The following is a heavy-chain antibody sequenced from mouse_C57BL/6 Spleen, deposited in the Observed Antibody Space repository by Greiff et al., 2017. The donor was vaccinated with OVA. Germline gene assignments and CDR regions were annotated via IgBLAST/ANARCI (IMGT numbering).Heavy chain of an antibody. V-gene: IGHV1-52*01. J-gene: IGHJ2*01. CDR2: IDPSDSET. D-gene: IGHD1-1*01. CDR1: GYTFTSYW. Sequence: QVQLQQSGAELVRPGSSVKLSCKASGYTFTSYWMHWVKQRPIQGLEWIGNIDPSDSETHYNQKFKDKATLTVDKSSSTAYMQLSSLTSDDSAVYYCARFAISNYYGSSYVDYWGQGTTLTVSS. CDR3: ARFAISNYYGSSYVDY.